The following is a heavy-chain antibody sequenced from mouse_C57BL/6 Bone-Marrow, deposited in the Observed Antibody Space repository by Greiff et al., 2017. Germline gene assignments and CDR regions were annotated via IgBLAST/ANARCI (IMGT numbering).Heavy chain of an antibody. CDR3: ARGNFSDGHYAMDY. D-gene: IGHD1-1*01. Sequence: EVQLQESGPELVKPGASVTMSCKASGYTFTDYNMHWVKQSHGQSLEWIGYINPNNGGTSYNQTFKGKATLTVNKSSSTAYMELRSLTSEDSAVYYCARGNFSDGHYAMDYWGQGTSVTGSS. CDR1: GYTFTDYN. J-gene: IGHJ4*01. V-gene: IGHV1-22*01. CDR2: INPNNGGT.